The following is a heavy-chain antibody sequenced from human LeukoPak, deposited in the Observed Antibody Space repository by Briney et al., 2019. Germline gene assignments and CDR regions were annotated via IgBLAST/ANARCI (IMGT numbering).Heavy chain of an antibody. Sequence: PSETLSLTCTVSGGSISSYYWSWIRQPPGKGLEWIGYIYYSGSTNYNPSLKSRVTISVDTSKNQFSLKLSSVTAADTAVYYCARYLDSSSWLNGMDVCGQGTTVTVSS. V-gene: IGHV4-59*01. CDR3: ARYLDSSSWLNGMDV. D-gene: IGHD6-13*01. J-gene: IGHJ6*02. CDR2: IYYSGST. CDR1: GGSISSYY.